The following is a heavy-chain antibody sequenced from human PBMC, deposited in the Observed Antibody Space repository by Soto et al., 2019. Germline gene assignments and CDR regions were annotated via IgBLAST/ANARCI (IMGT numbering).Heavy chain of an antibody. V-gene: IGHV4-34*01. CDR2: MYHSGNT. J-gene: IGHJ4*02. D-gene: IGHD5-12*01. CDR1: GGSFSGYY. CDR3: ARRLRGSTKYFDY. Sequence: SETLSLTCAVYGGSFSGYYWTWIRQPPGKGLEWIGEMYHSGNTNYNPSLESRVTISVDTSKNQFSLTLSSVTAADTAVYYCARRLRGSTKYFDYWGQGTLVTVS.